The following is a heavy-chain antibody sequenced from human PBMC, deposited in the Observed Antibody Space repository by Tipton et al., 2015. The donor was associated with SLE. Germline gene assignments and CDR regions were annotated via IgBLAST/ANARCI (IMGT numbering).Heavy chain of an antibody. J-gene: IGHJ4*02. D-gene: IGHD3-3*01. Sequence: TLSLTCSLSGGSISSYYWGWIRQPPGKGLEWIGNIYYSGSPYYNPSLKSRVTISVNTSKNQFSLRLSSVTAADTAMFYCASGTLEWSHEPDYWGQGTLVTVSS. CDR2: IYYSGSP. CDR3: ASGTLEWSHEPDY. CDR1: GGSISSYY. V-gene: IGHV4-39*07.